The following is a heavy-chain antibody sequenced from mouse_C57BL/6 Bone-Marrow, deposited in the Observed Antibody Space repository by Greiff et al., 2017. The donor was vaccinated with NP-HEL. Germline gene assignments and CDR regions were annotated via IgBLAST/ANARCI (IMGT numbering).Heavy chain of an antibody. CDR2: ISYSGST. CDR3: AQGYGPYWYFDV. Sequence: EVQLVESGPGMVKPSQSLSLTCTVTGYSITSGYDWHWIRHFPGNKLEWMGYISYSGSTNYNPSLKSRISITHDTSKNHFFLKLNSVTTEDTATYYCAQGYGPYWYFDVWGTGTTVTVSS. D-gene: IGHD1-1*01. J-gene: IGHJ1*03. CDR1: GYSITSGYD. V-gene: IGHV3-1*01.